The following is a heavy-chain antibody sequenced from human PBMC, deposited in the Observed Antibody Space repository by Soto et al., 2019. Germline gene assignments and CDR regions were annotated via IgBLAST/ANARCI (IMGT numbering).Heavy chain of an antibody. CDR1: GGSINTYY. V-gene: IGHV4-4*07. CDR2: IDDSGST. CDR3: VRGAFFPEAFDI. Sequence: VQLQESGPGLVKPSETLSLTCTVSGGSINTYYWNWIRQPAGKGLEWIGRIDDSGSTNYNHSLKSRVALSLDTSKNQFSLKLNSVTAADTAVYYCVRGAFFPEAFDIWGLGTMVTVSS. J-gene: IGHJ3*02.